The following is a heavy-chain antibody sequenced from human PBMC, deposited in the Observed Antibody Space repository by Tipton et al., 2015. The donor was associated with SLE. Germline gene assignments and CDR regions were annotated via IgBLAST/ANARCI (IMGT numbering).Heavy chain of an antibody. Sequence: GSLRLSCAASGFTVSSNYMSWVRQAPGKGLGWVSVIYSGGSTYYADSVKGRFTISRDNSKNTLYLQMNSLRAEDTAVYYCAREILYYGSGGSYAFGIWGQGTMVTVAS. CDR3: AREILYYGSGGSYAFGI. CDR1: GFTVSSNY. V-gene: IGHV3-53*01. CDR2: IYSGGST. D-gene: IGHD3-10*01. J-gene: IGHJ3*02.